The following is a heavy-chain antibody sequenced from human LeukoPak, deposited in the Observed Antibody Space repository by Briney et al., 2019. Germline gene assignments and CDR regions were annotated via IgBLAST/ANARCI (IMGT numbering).Heavy chain of an antibody. D-gene: IGHD3-3*01. CDR3: ARGAGRFLLWY. CDR1: GFTFKNSW. Sequence: GGSLRLSCVASGFTFKNSWMQWVRQAPGKGLVCVSRMDADGSNTHYVDSVEGRFTISRDNAKDTLYLQMNSLRVEDTAVYYCARGAGRFLLWYWGQGTLVTVSS. V-gene: IGHV3-74*01. CDR2: MDADGSNT. J-gene: IGHJ4*02.